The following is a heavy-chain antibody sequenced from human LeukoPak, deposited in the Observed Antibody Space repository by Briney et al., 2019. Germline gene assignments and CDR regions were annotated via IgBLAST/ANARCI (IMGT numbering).Heavy chain of an antibody. V-gene: IGHV3-48*01. Sequence: GGSLRLSCAASGFSFSTYNMNWVRQAPGKGLEWVSYISATTGITYYADSVKGRFTISRDNAKNSLYLQLNSLRAEDTAVHYCVRAFNGNSYGYGFWGQGTLVTVSS. CDR1: GFSFSTYN. D-gene: IGHD5-18*01. CDR2: ISATTGIT. J-gene: IGHJ4*02. CDR3: VRAFNGNSYGYGF.